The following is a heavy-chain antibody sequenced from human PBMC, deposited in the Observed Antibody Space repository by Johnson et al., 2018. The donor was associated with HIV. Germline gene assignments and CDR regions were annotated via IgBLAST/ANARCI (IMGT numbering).Heavy chain of an antibody. D-gene: IGHD4-23*01. CDR2: IKQDGSEK. V-gene: IGHV3-7*05. Sequence: EVQLVESGGGVVRPGGSLRLSCAASGFTFDDYGMSWVRQAPGKGLEWVANIKQDGSEKYYVDSVKGRFTISRDNAKNSLYLQMNSLRAEDTAVYYCARVSDDYGGNPAAWGAFDIWGQGTMVTVSS. CDR1: GFTFDDYG. CDR3: ARVSDDYGGNPAAWGAFDI. J-gene: IGHJ3*02.